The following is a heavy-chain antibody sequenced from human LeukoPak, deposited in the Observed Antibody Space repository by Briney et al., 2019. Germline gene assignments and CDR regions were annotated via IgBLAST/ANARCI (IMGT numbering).Heavy chain of an antibody. V-gene: IGHV3-9*03. CDR2: ISWNSGSI. J-gene: IGHJ5*02. CDR3: AKGGGNSNYPWFDP. CDR1: GFTFDDYA. D-gene: IGHD4-11*01. Sequence: GRSLRLSCAASGFTFDDYAMHWVRQAPGKGLEWASGISWNSGSIGYADSVKGRFTISRDNAKNSLYLQMNSLRAEDMALYYCAKGGGNSNYPWFDPWGQGTLVTVSS.